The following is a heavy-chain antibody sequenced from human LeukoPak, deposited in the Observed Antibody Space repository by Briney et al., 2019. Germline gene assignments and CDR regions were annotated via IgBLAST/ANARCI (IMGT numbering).Heavy chain of an antibody. J-gene: IGHJ4*02. CDR2: ISYDGSNK. CDR1: GFTFSSYG. Sequence: SGRSLRLSCAASGFTFSSYGMHWVRQAPGKGLEWVAVISYDGSNKYYADSVKGRFTISRDNSKNTLYLQMNSLRAEDTAVYYCAKERASRDDYWGRGTLVTVSS. CDR3: AKERASRDDY. V-gene: IGHV3-30*18.